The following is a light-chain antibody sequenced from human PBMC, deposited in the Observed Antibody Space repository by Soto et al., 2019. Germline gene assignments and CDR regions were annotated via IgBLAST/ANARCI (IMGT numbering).Light chain of an antibody. CDR2: SNN. CDR1: SSNIGSST. Sequence: QSVLTQPPSASGTPGQRVTISCSGSSSNIGSSTVNWYQQLPGTAPKLLIYSNNQRPSGVPDRFSGSKSGTSASLAISGLQSDDEADYHCATWDDNLNGLFGTGTKPTVL. J-gene: IGLJ1*01. CDR3: ATWDDNLNGL. V-gene: IGLV1-44*01.